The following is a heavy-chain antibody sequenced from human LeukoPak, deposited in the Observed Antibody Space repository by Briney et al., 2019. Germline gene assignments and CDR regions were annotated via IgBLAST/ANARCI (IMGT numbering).Heavy chain of an antibody. V-gene: IGHV3-20*04. Sequence: GGSLRLTCAASGFTFDDYGMSWVRQAPGKGLEWVSGINWNGGSTGYADSVKGRFTISRDNAKNSLYLQMNSLRAEDTALYYCASLDTAMVTADYWGQGTLVTVSS. CDR1: GFTFDDYG. D-gene: IGHD5-18*01. CDR3: ASLDTAMVTADY. J-gene: IGHJ4*02. CDR2: INWNGGST.